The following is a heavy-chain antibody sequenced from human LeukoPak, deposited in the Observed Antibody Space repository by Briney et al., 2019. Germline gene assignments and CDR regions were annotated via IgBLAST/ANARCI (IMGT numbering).Heavy chain of an antibody. J-gene: IGHJ4*02. CDR3: ARVRYNWNGGYFDY. V-gene: IGHV4-34*01. D-gene: IGHD1-20*01. CDR2: INHSGST. CDR1: GGSFSGYY. Sequence: PSETLSLICAVYGGSFSGYYWSWIRQPPGKGLEWIGEINHSGSTNYNPSLKSRVTISVDTSKNQFSLKLSSVTAADTAVYYCARVRYNWNGGYFDYWGQGTLVTVSS.